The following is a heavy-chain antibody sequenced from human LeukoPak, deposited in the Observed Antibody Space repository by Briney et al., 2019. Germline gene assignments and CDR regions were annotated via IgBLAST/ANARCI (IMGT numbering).Heavy chain of an antibody. V-gene: IGHV3-30*04. CDR2: ISYDGSNK. Sequence: GGSLRLSCAASGFTFSSYAMHWVRQAPGKGLEWVAVISYDGSNKYYADSVKGRFTISRDNSKNTLYLQMNSLRAEDTAVYYCAREGTRAAAGIHDYWGQGTLVTVSS. J-gene: IGHJ4*02. D-gene: IGHD6-13*01. CDR1: GFTFSSYA. CDR3: AREGTRAAAGIHDY.